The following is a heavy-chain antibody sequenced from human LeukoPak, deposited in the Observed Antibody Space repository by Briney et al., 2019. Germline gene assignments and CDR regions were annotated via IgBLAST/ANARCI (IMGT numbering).Heavy chain of an antibody. CDR1: GFTFSGSA. D-gene: IGHD1-26*01. V-gene: IGHV3-73*01. CDR3: TSPFIVGGSYYHY. J-gene: IGHJ4*02. Sequence: GGSLRLSCAASGFTFSGSAMHWVRQASGKGLEGGGRIRSKANSYATVYAAAVKGSFNISRDDSKNTAYLQMNSLKTEDTAVYYCTSPFIVGGSYYHYWGQGTLVTVSS. CDR2: IRSKANSYAT.